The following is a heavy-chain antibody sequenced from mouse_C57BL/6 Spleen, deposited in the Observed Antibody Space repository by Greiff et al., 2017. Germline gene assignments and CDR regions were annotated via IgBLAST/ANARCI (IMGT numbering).Heavy chain of an antibody. CDR1: GFSLTSYG. V-gene: IGHV2-2*01. CDR2: IWSGGST. J-gene: IGHJ4*01. CDR3: ARGGAMDY. Sequence: VQLQESGPGLVQPSQSLSITCTVSGFSLTSYGVHWVRPSPGKGLVWLGVIWSGGSTDDNAAFISRLSSSKDNSKSQVFFKMNRLQADDTALYDCARGGAMDYWGQGTSVTVSS.